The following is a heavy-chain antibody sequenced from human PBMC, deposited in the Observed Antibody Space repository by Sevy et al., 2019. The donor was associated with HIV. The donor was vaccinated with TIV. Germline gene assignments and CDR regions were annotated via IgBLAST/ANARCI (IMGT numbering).Heavy chain of an antibody. D-gene: IGHD2-15*01. CDR2: INRDGSST. CDR3: ARGRDCGGGSCDGYHYYGMDV. J-gene: IGHJ6*02. V-gene: IGHV3-74*01. CDR1: GFTFSDSW. Sequence: GGSLRLSCEASGFTFSDSWIHWVRQAPGKGLVWVSRINRDGSSTDYADSVKGRFTISRDNAKNTLYLQMNSLRAEDTAVYYCARGRDCGGGSCDGYHYYGMDVWGRGTTVTVSS.